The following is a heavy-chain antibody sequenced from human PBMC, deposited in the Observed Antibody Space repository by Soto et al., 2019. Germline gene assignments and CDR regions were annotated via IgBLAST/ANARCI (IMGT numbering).Heavy chain of an antibody. CDR3: ARARGEDQLLWDFDY. V-gene: IGHV3-48*04. D-gene: IGHD2-2*01. Sequence: GGSLRLSCAASGFTFSSYSMNWVRQAPGKGLEWVSYISSSSSTIYYADSVKGRFTISRDNAKNSLYLQMNSLRAEDTAVYYCARARGEDQLLWDFDYWGQGTLVTVSS. J-gene: IGHJ4*02. CDR1: GFTFSSYS. CDR2: ISSSSSTI.